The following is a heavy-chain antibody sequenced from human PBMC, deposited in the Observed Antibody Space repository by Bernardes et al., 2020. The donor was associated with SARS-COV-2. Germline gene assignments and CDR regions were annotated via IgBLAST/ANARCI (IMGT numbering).Heavy chain of an antibody. D-gene: IGHD2-2*01. J-gene: IGHJ6*02. CDR1: GGSISSSNW. CDR3: ARDQIVVVPAANNAQPPFDCCYYGMDV. Sequence: SETLSLTCAVSGGSISSSNWWSWVRQPPGKGLEWIGEIYHSGSTNNNPSLKSRVTISVDKSKNQFSLKLSSVTAADTAVYYCARDQIVVVPAANNAQPPFDCCYYGMDVGGQGTTVTISS. V-gene: IGHV4-4*02. CDR2: IYHSGST.